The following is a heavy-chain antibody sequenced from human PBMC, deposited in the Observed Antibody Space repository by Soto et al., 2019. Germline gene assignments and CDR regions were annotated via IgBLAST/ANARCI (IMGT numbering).Heavy chain of an antibody. CDR2: SIPIFGTA. D-gene: IGHD6-6*01. J-gene: IGHJ4*02. Sequence: QVQLVQSGAEVKKPGSSVKVSCKASGGTFSSYAISWVRQAPGQGLEWMGGSIPIFGTANYAQKFQGRVTITADESTSTAYMELSSLRSEDTAVYYCAREGRSIAARVAFDYWGQGTLVTVSS. V-gene: IGHV1-69*12. CDR3: AREGRSIAARVAFDY. CDR1: GGTFSSYA.